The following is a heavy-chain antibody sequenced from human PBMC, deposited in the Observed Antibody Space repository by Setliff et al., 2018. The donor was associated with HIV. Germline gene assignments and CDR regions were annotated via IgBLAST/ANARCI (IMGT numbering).Heavy chain of an antibody. J-gene: IGHJ4*02. V-gene: IGHV4-4*09. D-gene: IGHD2-8*02. Sequence: SETLSLTCTVSGDSISNYSWSWVRKPPGKGLERIGYIYTTGSTNYNPSLKSRVTMSVDTSRDKFSLNLRSVTAADTALYFCARLIHTGLLYFDYWGLGMLVTSPQ. CDR3: ARLIHTGLLYFDY. CDR1: GDSISNYS. CDR2: IYTTGST.